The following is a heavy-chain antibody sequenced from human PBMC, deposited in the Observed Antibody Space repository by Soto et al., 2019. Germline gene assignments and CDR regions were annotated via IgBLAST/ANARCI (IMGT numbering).Heavy chain of an antibody. J-gene: IGHJ4*02. CDR2: IYYSGST. V-gene: IGHV4-59*08. CDR3: ARRYGYSFDY. CDR1: GGSISNYY. D-gene: IGHD1-1*01. Sequence: SETLSLTCTVSGGSISNYYWTWIRQPPGKGLEWIGYIYYSGSTNYNPSLKSRVTISVDTSKNQFSLKLSSVTAADTAVYYCARRYGYSFDYWGQGTPVTVSS.